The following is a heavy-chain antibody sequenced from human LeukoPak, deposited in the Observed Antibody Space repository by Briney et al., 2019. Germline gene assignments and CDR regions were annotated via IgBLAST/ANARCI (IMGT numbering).Heavy chain of an antibody. Sequence: GGSLRLFCGASGFTFSTYWMHGPRQARGRGLVWVSRINGDGIGTRYAHSVKGRFTISRDNAKKTLYLQMNSLTAEDTAVYYCAKDRSPGGFDYWGQGTLVTV. J-gene: IGHJ4*02. CDR1: GFTFSTYW. CDR3: AKDRSPGGFDY. D-gene: IGHD3-10*01. V-gene: IGHV3-74*01. CDR2: INGDGIGT.